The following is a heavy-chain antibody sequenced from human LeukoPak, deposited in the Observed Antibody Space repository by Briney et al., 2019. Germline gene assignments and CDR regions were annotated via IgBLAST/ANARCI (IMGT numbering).Heavy chain of an antibody. CDR2: INHSGST. D-gene: IGHD3-10*01. V-gene: IGHV4-34*01. J-gene: IGHJ4*02. CDR3: ARPGVTMVRGPYDY. Sequence: PSETLSLTCAVYGGSFSGYYWSWIRQPPGKGLEWIGEINHSGSTNYNPSLKSRVTISVDTSKNQFSLKLSSVTAADTAVYYCARPGVTMVRGPYDYWGQGTLVTVSS. CDR1: GGSFSGYY.